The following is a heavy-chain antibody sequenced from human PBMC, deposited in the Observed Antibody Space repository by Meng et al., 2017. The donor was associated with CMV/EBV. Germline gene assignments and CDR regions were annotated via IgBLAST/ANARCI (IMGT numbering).Heavy chain of an antibody. CDR3: ARRKLVGYCTNGVCPGWFDP. V-gene: IGHV1-69*05. Sequence: SVNVSFKASGGTFSSYAISWVRQAPGQGLEWMGGIIPIFGTANYAQKFQGRVTITTDESTSTAYMELSSLKSEDTAVYYCARRKLVGYCTNGVCPGWFDPWGQGTLVTVSS. CDR1: GGTFSSYA. J-gene: IGHJ5*02. CDR2: IIPIFGTA. D-gene: IGHD2-8*01.